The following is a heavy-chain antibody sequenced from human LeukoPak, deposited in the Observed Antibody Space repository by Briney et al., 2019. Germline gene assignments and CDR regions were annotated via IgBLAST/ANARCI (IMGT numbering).Heavy chain of an antibody. J-gene: IGHJ4*02. CDR3: ARGTGSYILQYTVPSDY. Sequence: GGSLRLSCAASGFTFSNYVMSWVRQAPGKGLEWVSYISSSGSTIYYADSVKGRFTISRDNAKNSLYLQMNSLRAEDTAVYYCARGTGSYILQYTVPSDYWGQGTLVTVSS. D-gene: IGHD3-10*01. CDR1: GFTFSNYV. V-gene: IGHV3-48*03. CDR2: ISSSGSTI.